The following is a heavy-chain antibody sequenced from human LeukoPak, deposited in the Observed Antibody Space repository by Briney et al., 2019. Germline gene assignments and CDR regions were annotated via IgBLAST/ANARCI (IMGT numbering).Heavy chain of an antibody. D-gene: IGHD2-2*01. CDR3: ARDNRVYCSSTCSGVASYYYYYMDV. CDR1: GFTFSSYW. Sequence: PGGSLRLSCAASGFTFSSYWMSWVRQAPGKGLEWVANIKQDGSEKYYVDPVKGRFTISRDNAKNSLYLQMNSLRAEDTAVYYCARDNRVYCSSTCSGVASYYYYYMDVWGKGTTVTVSS. V-gene: IGHV3-7*01. J-gene: IGHJ6*03. CDR2: IKQDGSEK.